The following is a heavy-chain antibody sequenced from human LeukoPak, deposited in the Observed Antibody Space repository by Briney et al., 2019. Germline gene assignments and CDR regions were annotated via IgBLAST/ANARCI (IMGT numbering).Heavy chain of an antibody. J-gene: IGHJ6*03. CDR1: GYTFTGYY. D-gene: IGHD6-19*01. CDR2: MNPNSGNT. V-gene: IGHV1-8*03. Sequence: ASVKVSCKASGYTFTGYYMHWVRQAPGQGLEWMGWMNPNSGNTGYAQKFQGRVTITRNTSISTAYMELSSLRSEDTAVYYCARSGYSSGWYSGYYYYYMDVWGRGTTVTVSS. CDR3: ARSGYSSGWYSGYYYYYMDV.